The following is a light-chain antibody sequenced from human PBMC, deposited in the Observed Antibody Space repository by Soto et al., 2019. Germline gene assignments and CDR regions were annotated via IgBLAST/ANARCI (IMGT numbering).Light chain of an antibody. CDR2: YDD. CDR3: AAWDDSLNGVV. Sequence: QSVLTQPPSLSEDPRQRVTISCSGSSSNIGNNAVNWYQQLPGKAPKLLIYYDDLLSSGVSDRFSGSKSGTSASLAISGLQSEDEADYYCAAWDDSLNGVVFGGGTKLTVL. J-gene: IGLJ2*01. V-gene: IGLV1-36*01. CDR1: SSNIGNNA.